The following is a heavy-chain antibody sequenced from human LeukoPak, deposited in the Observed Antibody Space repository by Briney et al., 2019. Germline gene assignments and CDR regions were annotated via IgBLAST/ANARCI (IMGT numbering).Heavy chain of an antibody. J-gene: IGHJ4*02. CDR1: GDSVSSNTAA. D-gene: IGHD3-22*01. CDR3: ARVQDYFDGTVYYFLDY. CDR2: TYFRSKWYY. V-gene: IGHV6-1*01. Sequence: SQTLSLTCAISGDSVSSNTAAWSWLRQFPSRGLEWLGRTYFRSKWYYNYAPSVKSRITVSPDTSRNQFSLQLTSVTSEDTAVYFCARVQDYFDGTVYYFLDYWGQGILVTVSS.